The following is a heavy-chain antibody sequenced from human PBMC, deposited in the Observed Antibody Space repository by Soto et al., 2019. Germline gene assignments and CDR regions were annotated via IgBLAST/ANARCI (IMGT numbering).Heavy chain of an antibody. V-gene: IGHV2-70*01. J-gene: IGHJ4*02. CDR1: GFSLSTDGMC. CDR3: ARAAFYYGVRCFYQGFSCDD. Sequence: SGPPLVNPTQTLTLTCAFSGFSLSTDGMCVSWIRQPSGKALEWLALIDWEDDKYYNASLKTRLTISKDTSKSQVVLTMTNMDPWDTSSLYYARAAFYYGVRCFYQGFSCDDWGQ. CDR2: IDWEDDK. D-gene: IGHD3-10*01.